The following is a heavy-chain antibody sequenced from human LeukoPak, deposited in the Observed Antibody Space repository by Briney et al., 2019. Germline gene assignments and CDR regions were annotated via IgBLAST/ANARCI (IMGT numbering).Heavy chain of an antibody. CDR1: GYTFTSYG. V-gene: IGHV1-18*01. J-gene: IGHJ3*02. CDR3: ARLTYYYDSSGYYGDASDI. Sequence: ASVKVSCKASGYTFTSYGISWVRQAPGQGLEWMGWISAYNGNTNYAQKLQGRVTMTTDTSTSTAYMELRSLRSDDTAVYYCARLTYYYDSSGYYGDASDIWGQGTMVTVSS. D-gene: IGHD3-22*01. CDR2: ISAYNGNT.